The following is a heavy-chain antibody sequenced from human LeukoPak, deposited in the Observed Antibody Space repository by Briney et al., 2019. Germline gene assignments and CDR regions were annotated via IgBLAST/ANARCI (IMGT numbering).Heavy chain of an antibody. CDR3: ARVAGDYRYYYMDV. Sequence: SETLSLTCTVSGGSISSSSYYWGWIRQPPGKGLEWIGSIYHSGKTYYNPSLENRVTISVDSSKNQFSLRLSSVTAADTAVYYCARVAGDYRYYYMDVWGQGTTVTVSS. D-gene: IGHD4-17*01. V-gene: IGHV4-39*07. CDR2: IYHSGKT. CDR1: GGSISSSSYY. J-gene: IGHJ6*03.